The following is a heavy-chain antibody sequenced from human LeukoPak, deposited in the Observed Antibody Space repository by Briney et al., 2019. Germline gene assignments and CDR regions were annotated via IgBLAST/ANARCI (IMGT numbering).Heavy chain of an antibody. D-gene: IGHD2-2*03. Sequence: SETLSLTCTVSGASISSHYWSWIRQPPGKGLEWIGYIYYSGSTYYNPSLKSRVTISLDTSKRQFSLKLSSVTAADTAVYYCARAVDIVVTSNVYYFDYWGQGTLVTVSS. CDR3: ARAVDIVVTSNVYYFDY. V-gene: IGHV4-59*06. J-gene: IGHJ4*02. CDR1: GASISSHY. CDR2: IYYSGST.